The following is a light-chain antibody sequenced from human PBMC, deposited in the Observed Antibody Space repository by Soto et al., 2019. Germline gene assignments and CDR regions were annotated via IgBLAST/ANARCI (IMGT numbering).Light chain of an antibody. CDR3: CSYAGSSTLAYV. J-gene: IGLJ1*01. Sequence: QSVLTQPASVSGSPGQSITLSCTGTSSDVGSYNLVSWYQQHPGKAPKLMIYEGSKRPSGVSNRFSGSKSGNTASLTISRLQAEDEADYYCCSYAGSSTLAYVFGTGTKLT. V-gene: IGLV2-23*01. CDR1: SSDVGSYNL. CDR2: EGS.